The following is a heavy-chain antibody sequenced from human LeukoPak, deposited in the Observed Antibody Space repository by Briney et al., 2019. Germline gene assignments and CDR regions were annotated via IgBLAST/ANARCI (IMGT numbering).Heavy chain of an antibody. D-gene: IGHD2-2*01. Sequence: GGSLGLSCAASGFTFSSYAMSWVRQAPGKGLEWVSAISVSGGTTNYADSVKGRFTISRDNSKNTLYLQMNSLRAEDTAVYYCAKRYFCSSTTCYGFDYWGQGTLVTVSP. CDR2: ISVSGGTT. CDR1: GFTFSSYA. J-gene: IGHJ4*02. CDR3: AKRYFCSSTTCYGFDY. V-gene: IGHV3-23*01.